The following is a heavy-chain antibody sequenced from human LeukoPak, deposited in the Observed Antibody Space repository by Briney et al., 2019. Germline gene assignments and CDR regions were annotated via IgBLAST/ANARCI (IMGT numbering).Heavy chain of an antibody. D-gene: IGHD2-21*01. CDR2: INHSGST. CDR3: ARTSGDGYFDY. CDR1: GGSFSDYY. Sequence: SETLSLTCAVCGGSFSDYYWSWIRQHPGKGLKWIGEINHSGSTNYNPSLKSRVTISIDTSKNQFSLKLTSVTAADTAVYYCARTSGDGYFDYWGQGTLVIVSS. V-gene: IGHV4-34*01. J-gene: IGHJ4*02.